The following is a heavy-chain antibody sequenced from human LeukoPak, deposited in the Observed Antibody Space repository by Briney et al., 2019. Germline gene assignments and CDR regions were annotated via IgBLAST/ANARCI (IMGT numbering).Heavy chain of an antibody. CDR3: ASVGLATVTPSDY. D-gene: IGHD4-11*01. CDR2: IYYSGST. J-gene: IGHJ4*02. CDR1: GGSISSSSYY. V-gene: IGHV4-39*01. Sequence: SETLSLTCTVSGGSISSSSYYWGWIRQPPGKGLEWIGSIYYSGSTYYNPSLKSRVTISVDTSKNQFSLKLSSVTAADTAVYYCASVGLATVTPSDYWGQGTLVTVSS.